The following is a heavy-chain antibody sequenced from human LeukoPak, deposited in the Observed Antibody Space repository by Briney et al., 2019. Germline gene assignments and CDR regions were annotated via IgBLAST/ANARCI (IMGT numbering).Heavy chain of an antibody. J-gene: IGHJ4*02. V-gene: IGHV3-23*01. CDR2: ISGSGGST. D-gene: IGHD5-18*01. CDR3: ATGIQLWLFDY. CDR1: GFTFSSYA. Sequence: GGTLRLSCAASGFTFSSYAMSWVRQAPGKGLEWVSAISGSGGSTYYADSVKGRFTISRDNSKNTLYLQMNSLRAEDTAVYYCATGIQLWLFDYWGQGTLVTVSS.